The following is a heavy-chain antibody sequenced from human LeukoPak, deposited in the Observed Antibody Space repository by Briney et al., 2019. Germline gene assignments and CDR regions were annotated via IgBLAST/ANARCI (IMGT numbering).Heavy chain of an antibody. Sequence: GGSLRLSCAASGFSFSSYDMHWVRQAAGKGLEWVSRINSDGSSTSYADSVKGRLTISRDNAKNTLYLQMNSLRAEDTAVYYCARYSSGWYPGYYGMDVWGQGTTVTVSS. CDR2: INSDGSST. D-gene: IGHD6-19*01. CDR1: GFSFSSYD. V-gene: IGHV3-74*01. J-gene: IGHJ6*02. CDR3: ARYSSGWYPGYYGMDV.